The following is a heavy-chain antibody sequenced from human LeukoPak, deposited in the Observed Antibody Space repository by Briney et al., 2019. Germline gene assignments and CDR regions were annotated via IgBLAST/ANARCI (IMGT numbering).Heavy chain of an antibody. J-gene: IGHJ3*02. CDR1: GFTFSSYS. V-gene: IGHV3-48*01. Sequence: GGSLRLSCAASGFTFSSYSMNWVRQAPGKGLEWVSYISSSSSTIYYADSVKGRFTISRDNAKNSLYLQMNSLRAEDTAVYYCARELNLVGATSFAAFDIWGQGTMVTVSS. D-gene: IGHD1-26*01. CDR2: ISSSSSTI. CDR3: ARELNLVGATSFAAFDI.